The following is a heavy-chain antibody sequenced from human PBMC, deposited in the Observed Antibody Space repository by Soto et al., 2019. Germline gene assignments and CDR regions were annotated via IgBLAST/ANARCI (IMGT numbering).Heavy chain of an antibody. CDR3: AKDEGVGGTLGRFDY. D-gene: IGHD1-26*01. Sequence: QLQLVESGGGAVQPGESLRLSCVASGFDFTYYAMHWVRQAPGKGLESVAVMSSDGSKIHHTDSVKGRFTISRDNSKNTLYLLMNSLRKEDTAVYFCAKDEGVGGTLGRFDYWGQGTLVSVSS. V-gene: IGHV3-30*18. CDR1: GFDFTYYA. CDR2: MSSDGSKI. J-gene: IGHJ4*02.